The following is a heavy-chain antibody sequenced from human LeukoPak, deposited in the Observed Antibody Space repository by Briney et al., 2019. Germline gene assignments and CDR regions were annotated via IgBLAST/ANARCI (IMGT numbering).Heavy chain of an antibody. CDR1: GFTFSSYG. Sequence: GSLRLSCAASGFTFSSYGMHWVRQAPGKGLEWVAVISYDGSNKYYADSVKGRFTISRDNSKDTLYLQMNSLRAEDTAVYYCAKGHHYYDSSGSNSEFDYWGQGTLVTVSS. CDR2: ISYDGSNK. V-gene: IGHV3-30*18. D-gene: IGHD3-22*01. CDR3: AKGHHYYDSSGSNSEFDY. J-gene: IGHJ4*02.